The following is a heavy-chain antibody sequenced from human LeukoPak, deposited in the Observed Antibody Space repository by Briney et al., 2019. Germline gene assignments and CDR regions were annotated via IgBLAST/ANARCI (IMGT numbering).Heavy chain of an antibody. J-gene: IGHJ3*02. CDR3: ARDRGLEWELLFPRQDDAFDI. D-gene: IGHD1-26*01. CDR1: GFTFSSYS. CDR2: ISSSSSYI. Sequence: GGSLRLSCAASGFTFSSYSMNWVRQAPGKGLEWVSSISSSSSYIYYADSVKGRFTISRDNAKNSLYLQMNSLRAEDTAVYYCARDRGLEWELLFPRQDDAFDIWGQGTMVTVSS. V-gene: IGHV3-21*01.